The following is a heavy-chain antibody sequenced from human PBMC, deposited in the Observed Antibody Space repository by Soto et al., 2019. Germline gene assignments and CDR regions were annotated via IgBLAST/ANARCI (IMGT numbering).Heavy chain of an antibody. CDR2: ISDSGTGT. V-gene: IGHV3-23*01. Sequence: EVQILESGGGLVQPGGSLRLSCAASGFTFSSYAMYWVRQAPGKGLAWVSGISDSGTGTYYADSVKGRFTISLDNSKNTVYLQLKSLRAEETAVYYCAKDHTVVIRDAFDIWGQGTMVNVSS. CDR1: GFTFSSYA. D-gene: IGHD3-22*01. CDR3: AKDHTVVIRDAFDI. J-gene: IGHJ3*02.